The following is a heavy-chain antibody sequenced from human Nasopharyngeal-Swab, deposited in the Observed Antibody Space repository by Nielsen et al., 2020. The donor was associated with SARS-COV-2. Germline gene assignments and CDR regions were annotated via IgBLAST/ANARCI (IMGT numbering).Heavy chain of an antibody. J-gene: IGHJ6*02. Sequence: RQAPGKGLEWIGEINHSGSTNYNPSHKSRVTISVDTSKNQFSLKLSSVTAADTAVYYCARGHLLDDFWSGYYIYKTYYYYGMDVWGQGTTVTVSS. D-gene: IGHD3-3*01. CDR3: ARGHLLDDFWSGYYIYKTYYYYGMDV. V-gene: IGHV4-34*01. CDR2: INHSGST.